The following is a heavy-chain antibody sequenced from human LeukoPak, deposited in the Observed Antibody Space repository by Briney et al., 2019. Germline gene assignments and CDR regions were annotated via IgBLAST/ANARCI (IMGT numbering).Heavy chain of an antibody. CDR2: RYYSGST. Sequence: PPETLSLTCSVSGGSISSYYWTWIRQPPGKGLEWIGDRYYSGSTTYNPSLKSRVTISVDTSKSQFSLKLISVTAADTAIYYCARVRGDFETDWGQGTLVTVSS. D-gene: IGHD3-16*01. CDR1: GGSISSYY. V-gene: IGHV4-59*01. J-gene: IGHJ1*01. CDR3: ARVRGDFETD.